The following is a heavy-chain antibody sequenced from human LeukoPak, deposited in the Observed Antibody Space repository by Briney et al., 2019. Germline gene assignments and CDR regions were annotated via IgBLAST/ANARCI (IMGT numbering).Heavy chain of an antibody. V-gene: IGHV4-59*01. J-gene: IGHJ4*02. D-gene: IGHD3-22*01. CDR3: ARDAYYDSSGYYYFDY. CDR1: GGSISSYY. CDR2: IYYSGST. Sequence: PSETLSLTCSVSGGSISSYYWSWIRQPPVKGLEWIGYIYYSGSTNYNPSLKSRVTISVDTSKNQFSLKLSSVTAADTAVYYCARDAYYDSSGYYYFDYWGQGTLVTVSS.